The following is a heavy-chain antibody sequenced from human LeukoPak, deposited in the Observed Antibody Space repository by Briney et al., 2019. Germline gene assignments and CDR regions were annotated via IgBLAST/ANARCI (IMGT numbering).Heavy chain of an antibody. CDR3: ARDRGGSWYGYNWFDP. V-gene: IGHV3-33*01. Sequence: GRSLRLSCAASGFTFSSYGMHWVRQAPDKGLEWVAVIWYDGSNKYYADSVKGRFTISRDNSKNTLYLQMNSLRAEDTAVYYCARDRGGSWYGYNWFDPWGQGTLVTVSS. J-gene: IGHJ5*02. CDR1: GFTFSSYG. CDR2: IWYDGSNK. D-gene: IGHD6-13*01.